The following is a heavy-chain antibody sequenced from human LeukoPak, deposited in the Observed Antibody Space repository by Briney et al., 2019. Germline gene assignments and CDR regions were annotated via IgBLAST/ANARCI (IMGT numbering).Heavy chain of an antibody. J-gene: IGHJ4*02. CDR3: ARGRRRNEFDY. Sequence: SETLSLTCAVSGGSISSGGYSWSWFRQPPGKGLEWIGYIYHSGSTYYNLSLKSRVTISVDRSKNQFSLKLSSVTAADTAVYYCARGRRRNEFDYWGQGTLVTVSS. CDR1: GGSISSGGYS. V-gene: IGHV4-30-2*01. CDR2: IYHSGST.